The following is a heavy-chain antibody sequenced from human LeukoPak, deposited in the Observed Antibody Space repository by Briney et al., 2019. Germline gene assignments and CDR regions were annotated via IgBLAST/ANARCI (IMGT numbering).Heavy chain of an antibody. CDR3: ASSRPYCTNGVCFYFDY. V-gene: IGHV3-48*03. CDR1: GFTFSSYE. D-gene: IGHD2-8*01. CDR2: ISSSGSTI. J-gene: IGHJ4*02. Sequence: QPGGSLRLSCAASGFTFSSYEMNWVRQAPGKGLEWVSYISSSGSTIYYADSVKGRFTISRDNAKNSLYLQMNSLRAEDTAVYYCASSRPYCTNGVCFYFDYWSQGTLVTVSS.